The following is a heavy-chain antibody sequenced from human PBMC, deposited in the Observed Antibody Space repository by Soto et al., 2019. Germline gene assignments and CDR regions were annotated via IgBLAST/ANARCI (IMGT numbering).Heavy chain of an antibody. CDR1: GYTFTSYA. CDR3: ARDWARPAAIRARYYGMDV. Sequence: SVKVSFKASGYTFTSYAMHWVLQAPGQRLECMGWINAGNGDTKYSQKFQGRVTITRDTSASTAYMELSSLRSQDTDVYYCARDWARPAAIRARYYGMDVWGQGPTVTVSS. CDR2: INAGNGDT. V-gene: IGHV1-3*01. J-gene: IGHJ6*02. D-gene: IGHD2-2*02.